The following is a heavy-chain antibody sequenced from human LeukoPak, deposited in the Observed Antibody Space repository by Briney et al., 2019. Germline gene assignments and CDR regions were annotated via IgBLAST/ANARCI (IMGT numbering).Heavy chain of an antibody. CDR1: GGSISSSSYY. V-gene: IGHV4-39*07. D-gene: IGHD5-18*01. J-gene: IGHJ4*02. Sequence: SETLSLTCTVSGGSISSSSYYWGWIRQPPGKGLEWIGIIYYSGSTWSSLKSRVTISIDTSKNKFSLKLSSVTAADTAVYYCARAGYSYGDVDYWGQGTLVTVSS. CDR3: ARAGYSYGDVDY. CDR2: IYYSGST.